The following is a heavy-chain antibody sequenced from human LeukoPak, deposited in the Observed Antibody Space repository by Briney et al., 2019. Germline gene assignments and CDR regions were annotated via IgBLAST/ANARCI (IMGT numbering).Heavy chain of an antibody. V-gene: IGHV4-31*03. D-gene: IGHD2-15*01. CDR2: IYYSGST. CDR3: ARVIASQDSWFDP. Sequence: SETLSLTCTVSGGSISSGGYYWSWIRQHPGKGLEWIGYIYYSGSTYYNPSLKSRVTISVDTSKNQFSLKLSSVTAADTAVYYCARVIASQDSWFDPWGQGTLVTFSS. CDR1: GGSISSGGYY. J-gene: IGHJ5*02.